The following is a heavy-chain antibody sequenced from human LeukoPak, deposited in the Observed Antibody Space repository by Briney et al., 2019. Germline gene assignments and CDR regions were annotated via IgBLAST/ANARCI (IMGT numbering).Heavy chain of an antibody. J-gene: IGHJ6*02. CDR3: ARAPDRNRIGELKGEDYYYYSGMDV. D-gene: IGHD3-10*01. V-gene: IGHV4-59*01. CDR2: ISYNETT. CDR1: GVSISSDC. Sequence: SGSLTLSCTVSGVSISSDCMTWVRQAPGKGLEWVGYISYNETTIYNAYAESGGTIFANTTKNQFSQMLRYVTGADTAAVYCARAPDRNRIGELKGEDYYYYSGMDVWGQGTTVTVSS.